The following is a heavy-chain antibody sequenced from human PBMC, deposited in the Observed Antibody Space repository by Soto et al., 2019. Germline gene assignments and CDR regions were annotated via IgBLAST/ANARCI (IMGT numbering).Heavy chain of an antibody. CDR2: IYYSGST. D-gene: IGHD2-15*01. CDR1: GGSISSYY. J-gene: IGHJ6*02. Sequence: SETLSLTCTVSGGSISSYYWSWIRQPPGKGLEWIGYIYYSGSTNYNPSLKSRVTISVDTSKNQFSLKLSSVTAADTAVYYCARGGSHDCSGGSCYRPGYYYYGMDVWGQGTTVTVS. V-gene: IGHV4-59*01. CDR3: ARGGSHDCSGGSCYRPGYYYYGMDV.